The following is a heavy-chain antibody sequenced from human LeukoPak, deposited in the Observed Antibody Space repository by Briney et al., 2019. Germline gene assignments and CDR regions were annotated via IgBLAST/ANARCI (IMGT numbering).Heavy chain of an antibody. J-gene: IGHJ6*02. CDR2: IWYDGSNK. V-gene: IGHV3-33*08. CDR1: GFTFSSYA. D-gene: IGHD7-27*01. CDR3: ARDGDLGGMDV. Sequence: GRSLRLSCAASGFTFSSYAMHWVRQAPGKGLEWVAVIWYDGSNKYYADSVKGRFTISRDNSKNTLYLQMNSLRAEDTAVYYCARDGDLGGMDVWGQGTTVTVSS.